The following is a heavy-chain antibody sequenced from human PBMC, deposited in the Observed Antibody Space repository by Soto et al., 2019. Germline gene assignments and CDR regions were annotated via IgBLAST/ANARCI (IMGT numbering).Heavy chain of an antibody. Sequence: PSETLSLTCGVSGYSITSGYYWAWIRQPPGKGLEWIGSFYHSVTAYYNPSLKSRVTISVDTSKNQFSLRLSSVTAADTAMYFCARDGGSYSGIDYWGQGTLVTVSS. CDR1: GYSITSGYY. J-gene: IGHJ4*02. D-gene: IGHD1-26*01. CDR2: FYHSVTA. CDR3: ARDGGSYSGIDY. V-gene: IGHV4-38-2*02.